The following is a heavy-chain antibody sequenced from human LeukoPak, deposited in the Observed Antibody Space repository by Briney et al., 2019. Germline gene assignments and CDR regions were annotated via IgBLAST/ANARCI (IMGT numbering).Heavy chain of an antibody. Sequence: SQTLSLTCTVSGGSISSGSYYWSWIRQPPGKGLEWIGSIYHSGSTHYNPSLKSRVTISIITSKNQFSLKLRSVTATDTALYYCARRIAVTGSFDYWGQGTLVTVSS. V-gene: IGHV4-61*02. CDR2: IYHSGST. J-gene: IGHJ4*02. CDR1: GGSISSGSYY. CDR3: ARRIAVTGSFDY. D-gene: IGHD6-19*01.